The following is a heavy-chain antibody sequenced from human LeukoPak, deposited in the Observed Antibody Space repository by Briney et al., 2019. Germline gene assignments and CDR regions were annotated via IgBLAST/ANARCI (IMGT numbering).Heavy chain of an antibody. J-gene: IGHJ4*02. CDR1: GGSVSDYY. V-gene: IGHV4-59*02. D-gene: IGHD7-27*01. Sequence: SETLSLTCTVSGGSVSDYYWSWIRQSPGKGLEWIGYIYYTGTSYNPSLKSRVTISADTSKNQFSLNLSSVTAADTAVYYCASRKLGNDYWGQGTLVTVAS. CDR2: IYYTGT. CDR3: ASRKLGNDY.